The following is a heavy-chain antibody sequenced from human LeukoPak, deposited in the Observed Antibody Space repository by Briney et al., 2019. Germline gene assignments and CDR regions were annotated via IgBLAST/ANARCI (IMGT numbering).Heavy chain of an antibody. Sequence: GGSLRLSCAPSVFTLSSYGIHWVRHAPGEGGVCVADIWYDGSNKYYADSVKGRLTLSRDNSKNTLYLQINTVRAEDTGVYFWAKDEGYRSSWYSYWGEGTLVTDCS. D-gene: IGHD6-13*01. CDR1: VFTLSSYG. CDR3: AKDEGYRSSWYSY. V-gene: IGHV3-33*06. J-gene: IGHJ4*02. CDR2: IWYDGSNK.